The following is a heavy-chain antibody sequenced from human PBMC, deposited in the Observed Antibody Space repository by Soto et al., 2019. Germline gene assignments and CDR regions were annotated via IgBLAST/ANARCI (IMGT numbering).Heavy chain of an antibody. J-gene: IGHJ6*02. CDR2: IKQDGSEK. CDR1: GFTFNRYW. CDR3: AGYLRDLEYNYGMGV. Sequence: EVQLVESGGGLVQPGGSLRLSCAASGFTFNRYWMSWVRQAPGKGLEWVASIKQDGSEKNYVDSVKGRFTMSRENAKNALYLQMNSLGGEDTAVYYCAGYLRDLEYNYGMGVWGQGTTVNVSS. D-gene: IGHD3-3*01. V-gene: IGHV3-7*01.